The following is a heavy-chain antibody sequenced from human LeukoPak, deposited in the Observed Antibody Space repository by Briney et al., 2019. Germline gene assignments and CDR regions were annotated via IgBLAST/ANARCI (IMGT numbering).Heavy chain of an antibody. V-gene: IGHV4-4*02. Sequence: SETLSLTCAVSGGSISSSNWWSWVRQPPGKGLEWIGEIYHSGSTNYNPSLKSRVTISVDKSKSQFSLKLSSVTAADTAVYYCARLHYYDSSGYGSYWGQGTLVTVSS. J-gene: IGHJ4*02. D-gene: IGHD3-22*01. CDR1: GGSISSSNW. CDR2: IYHSGST. CDR3: ARLHYYDSSGYGSY.